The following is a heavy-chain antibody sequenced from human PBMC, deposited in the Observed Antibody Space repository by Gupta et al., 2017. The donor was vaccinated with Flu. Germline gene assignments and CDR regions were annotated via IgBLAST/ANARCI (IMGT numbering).Heavy chain of an antibody. CDR3: ARSDYGDLDY. J-gene: IGHJ4*02. V-gene: IGHV1-8*01. CDR1: GYTFTNYD. D-gene: IGHD4-17*01. CDR2: MNPNSGNT. Sequence: QVQLVQSGAEVNKHGASVRVSCTASGYTFTNYDINWVRRATGQGLEWMGWMNPNSGNTGYTQKFQGRVTMTRSTSITTAYMAWGSLTSDDTAVYYCARSDYGDLDYWGQGTVVTVSS.